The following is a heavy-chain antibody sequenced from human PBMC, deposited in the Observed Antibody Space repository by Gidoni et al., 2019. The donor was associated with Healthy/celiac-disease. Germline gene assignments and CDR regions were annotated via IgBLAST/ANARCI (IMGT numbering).Heavy chain of an antibody. CDR3: AKDANGGYSYGYSFGY. J-gene: IGHJ4*02. CDR2: ISYDGSNK. CDR1: GFPFSSYG. D-gene: IGHD5-18*01. Sequence: QVQLVQSGGGVVQPGRSLRLSCAASGFPFSSYGMHWVRQAPGKGLEWVAVISYDGSNKYYADSVKGRFTISRDNSKNTLYLQMNSLRAEDTAVYYCAKDANGGYSYGYSFGYWGQGTLVTVSS. V-gene: IGHV3-30*18.